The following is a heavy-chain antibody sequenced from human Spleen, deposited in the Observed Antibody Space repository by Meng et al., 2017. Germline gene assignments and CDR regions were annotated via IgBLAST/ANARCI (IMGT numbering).Heavy chain of an antibody. V-gene: IGHV4-31*02. CDR1: GGSISSGGYY. CDR3: ARDDSSGYSFDN. D-gene: IGHD3-22*01. Sequence: QPQLKESGPGPVKPSETLSLTCSVSGGSISSGGYYWSWIRQHPGKGLEWIGYIHYSGSTYYNPSLKTRVSISVDTSKKQFSLQLNSVTAADTAVYYCARDDSSGYSFDNWGQGTLVTVSS. CDR2: IHYSGST. J-gene: IGHJ4*02.